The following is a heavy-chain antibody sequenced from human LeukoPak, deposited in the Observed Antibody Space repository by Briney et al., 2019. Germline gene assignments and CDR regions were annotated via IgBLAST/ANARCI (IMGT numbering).Heavy chain of an antibody. V-gene: IGHV3-30-3*02. J-gene: IGHJ4*02. CDR1: GFTFSRYA. CDR2: ISYEGSNK. D-gene: IGHD6-19*01. Sequence: GGSLRLSCAASGFTFSRYAIHWVRQAPGKGLEWVGVISYEGSNKYYADSVKGRFTISRDNSKNTLFLQMNSLRAEDTAVYYCAKNKGLYSSGWYVGYWGQGTLVTVSS. CDR3: AKNKGLYSSGWYVGY.